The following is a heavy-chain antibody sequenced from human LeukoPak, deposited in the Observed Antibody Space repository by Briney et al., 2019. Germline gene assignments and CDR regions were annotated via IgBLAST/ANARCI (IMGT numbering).Heavy chain of an antibody. CDR1: GGSISSSSYY. V-gene: IGHV4-39*01. CDR3: ARLWFGELSNWFDP. CDR2: IYYSGST. Sequence: SETLSLTCTVSGGSISSSSYYWGWIRQPPGKGLEWIGSIYYSGSTYYNPSLKSRVTISVDTSKNQFSLKLSSVTAADTAVYYCARLWFGELSNWFDPWGQGTLVIVSS. J-gene: IGHJ5*02. D-gene: IGHD3-10*01.